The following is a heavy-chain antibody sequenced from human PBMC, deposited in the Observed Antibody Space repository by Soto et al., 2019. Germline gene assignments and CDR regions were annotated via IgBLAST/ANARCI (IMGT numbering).Heavy chain of an antibody. Sequence: QVQLVQSGAEVVKPGASVKVSCRAYGYTFTDYDINWVRQAAGQAPEWMGWMNPNTGNTAYAQKFQGRLTLTRDSSRDTAYMDLSSLTCEDTAVYYCMRGSSSYSGFWDQGTLVTVSS. CDR1: GYTFTDYD. J-gene: IGHJ4*02. V-gene: IGHV1-8*01. D-gene: IGHD3-10*01. CDR3: MRGSSSYSGF. CDR2: MNPNTGNT.